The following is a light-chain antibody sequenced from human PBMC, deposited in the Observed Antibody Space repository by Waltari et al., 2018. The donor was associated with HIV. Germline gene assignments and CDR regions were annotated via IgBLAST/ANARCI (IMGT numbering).Light chain of an antibody. J-gene: IGKJ1*01. CDR2: RTS. V-gene: IGKV1-5*03. Sequence: DVQMTQSPSTLSASVGDRVTITCRASQSIDNWLAWYQQNPGKAPKLLIYRTSYLESGAPSRFGGSGSGTEFTLTISSLQPDDFATYYCQQYYSYRSFGQGTKLEIK. CDR3: QQYYSYRS. CDR1: QSIDNW.